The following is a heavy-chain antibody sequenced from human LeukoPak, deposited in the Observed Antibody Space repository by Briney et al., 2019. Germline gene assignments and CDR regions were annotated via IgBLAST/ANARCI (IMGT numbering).Heavy chain of an antibody. V-gene: IGHV1-69*13. Sequence: SVKVSCKASGYTFTSYGISWVRQAPGQGLEWMGGIIPIFGTANYAQKFQGRVTITADESTSTAYMELSSLRSEDTAVYYCARSRDSNTQSDYWGQGTLVTVSS. D-gene: IGHD2-2*02. CDR3: ARSRDSNTQSDY. CDR2: IIPIFGTA. J-gene: IGHJ4*02. CDR1: GYTFTSYG.